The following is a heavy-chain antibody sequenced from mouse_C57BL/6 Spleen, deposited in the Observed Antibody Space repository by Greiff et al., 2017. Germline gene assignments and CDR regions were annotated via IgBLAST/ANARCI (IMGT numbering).Heavy chain of an antibody. CDR2: ISDGGSYT. CDR3: ARDVDSSGPSWFAY. J-gene: IGHJ3*01. V-gene: IGHV5-4*01. CDR1: GFTFSSYA. D-gene: IGHD3-2*02. Sequence: EVQGVESGGGLVKPGGSLKLSCAASGFTFSSYAMSWVRQTPEKRLEWVATISDGGSYTYYPDNVKGRFTISRDNAKNNLYLQMSHLKSEDTAMYYCARDVDSSGPSWFAYWGQGTLVTVSA.